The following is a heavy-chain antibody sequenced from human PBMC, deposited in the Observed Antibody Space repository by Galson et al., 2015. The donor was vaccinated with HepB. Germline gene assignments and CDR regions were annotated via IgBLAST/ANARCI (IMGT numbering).Heavy chain of an antibody. CDR3: ATDRERDGNNAGFDY. V-gene: IGHV3-33*01. CDR1: GFTFSRYA. Sequence: SLRLSCAASGFTFSRYAMHWVRQAPGKGLEWVAVIWYDGSDKYYADSVKGRFTISRDNSKNTLYLQMNSLRAEDTAVYYCATDRERDGNNAGFDYWGQGTVVTVSS. CDR2: IWYDGSDK. J-gene: IGHJ4*02. D-gene: IGHD5-24*01.